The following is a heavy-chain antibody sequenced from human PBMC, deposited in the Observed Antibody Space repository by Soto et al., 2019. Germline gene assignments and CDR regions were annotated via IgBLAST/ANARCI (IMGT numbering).Heavy chain of an antibody. CDR2: ISGSGGST. Sequence: EVQLLESGGGLVQPGGSLRLSCAASGFTLSSYVMSWVRQAPGKGLEWVSAISGSGGSTYYADSLKGRFTISRDNSKNTVYLQMNSLRAEDTAVYYCARPTTVIYFDYWGQGTLVTVSS. J-gene: IGHJ4*02. CDR3: ARPTTVIYFDY. V-gene: IGHV3-23*01. CDR1: GFTLSSYV. D-gene: IGHD4-17*01.